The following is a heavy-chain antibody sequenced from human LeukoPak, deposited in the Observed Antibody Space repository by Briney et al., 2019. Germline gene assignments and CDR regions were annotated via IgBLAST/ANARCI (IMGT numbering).Heavy chain of an antibody. Sequence: GGSLRLSCAASGFTFSSYSMNWVRQAPGKGLEWVSSISSSSSYIYYADSVKGRFTISRDNAKNSLYLQMNSLRAEDTAVYYCARDKVLRFLEWLFPLDYWGQGTLVTVSS. D-gene: IGHD3-3*01. V-gene: IGHV3-21*01. CDR2: ISSSSSYI. CDR3: ARDKVLRFLEWLFPLDY. CDR1: GFTFSSYS. J-gene: IGHJ4*02.